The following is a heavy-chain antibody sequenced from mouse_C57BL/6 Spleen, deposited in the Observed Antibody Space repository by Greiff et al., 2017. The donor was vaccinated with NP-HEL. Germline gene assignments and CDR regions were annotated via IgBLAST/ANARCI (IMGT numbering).Heavy chain of an antibody. CDR2: IRNKANGYTT. D-gene: IGHD1-1*01. V-gene: IGHV7-3*01. CDR3: ARYIGSSYVGWYFDV. CDR1: GFTFTDYY. J-gene: IGHJ1*03. Sequence: DVMLVESGGGLVQPGGSLSLSCAASGFTFTDYYMSWVRQPPGKALEWLGFIRNKANGYTTEYSASVKGRFTISRDNSQSILYLQMNALRAEDSATYYCARYIGSSYVGWYFDVWGTGTTVTVSS.